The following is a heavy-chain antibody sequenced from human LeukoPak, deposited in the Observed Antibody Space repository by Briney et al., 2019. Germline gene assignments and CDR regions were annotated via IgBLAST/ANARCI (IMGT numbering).Heavy chain of an antibody. CDR2: XXYSGNT. J-gene: IGHJ5*02. CDR3: ARGQDDYSSFYTWFDP. D-gene: IGHD4-11*01. V-gene: IGHV4-31*03. Sequence: SETLSLTCTVSGXSISSGGYYWSWIRQHPGKGLXWIXXXXYSGNTYYSPSLKSRLSISIETSKNRFSLKLSSVTAADTAVYYCARGQDDYSSFYTWFDPWGQGTLATVSS. CDR1: GXSISSGGYY.